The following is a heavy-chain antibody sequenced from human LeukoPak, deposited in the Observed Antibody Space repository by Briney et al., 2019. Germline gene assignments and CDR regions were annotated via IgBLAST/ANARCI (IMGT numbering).Heavy chain of an antibody. V-gene: IGHV4-4*07. Sequence: SETLSLTCTVSGGSINDYFCTWPRQSDGAGLEGIGRIHSSGTTYDNPSLKRRVSMSVDTSNNKFSLRPNSVSAADTAVYYCARDPAGHGGYFDYWGRGDLVTVSS. CDR2: IHSSGTT. CDR3: ARDPAGHGGYFDY. J-gene: IGHJ4*02. D-gene: IGHD3-10*01. CDR1: GGSINDYF.